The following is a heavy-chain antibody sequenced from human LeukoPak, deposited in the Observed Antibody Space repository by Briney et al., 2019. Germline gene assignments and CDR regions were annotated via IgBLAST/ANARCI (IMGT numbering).Heavy chain of an antibody. D-gene: IGHD2-2*02. J-gene: IGHJ3*02. CDR2: MNPNSGNT. Sequence: ASVKVSCKASGYTFTSYDINWVRQATGQGLEWMGWMNPNSGNTGYAQKFQGRVTMTRNTSISTAYMELSSLRSEDTAVYYCARGGYCSSTSCYSIEAGDAFDIWGQGTMVTVSS. CDR3: ARGGYCSSTSCYSIEAGDAFDI. V-gene: IGHV1-8*01. CDR1: GYTFTSYD.